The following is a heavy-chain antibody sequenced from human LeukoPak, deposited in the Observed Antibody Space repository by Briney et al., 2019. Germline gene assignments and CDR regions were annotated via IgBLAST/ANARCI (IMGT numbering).Heavy chain of an antibody. V-gene: IGHV3-30*04. J-gene: IGHJ5*02. CDR2: ISYDGSNK. Sequence: GGSLRLSCAASGFTFSSYAMHWVRQAPGKGLEWVAVISYDGSNKYYADSVKGRFTISRDNSKNTLYLQMNGLRAEDTAVYYCARDSTIFGVGKDDQNWFDPWGQGTLVTVSS. D-gene: IGHD3-3*01. CDR1: GFTFSSYA. CDR3: ARDSTIFGVGKDDQNWFDP.